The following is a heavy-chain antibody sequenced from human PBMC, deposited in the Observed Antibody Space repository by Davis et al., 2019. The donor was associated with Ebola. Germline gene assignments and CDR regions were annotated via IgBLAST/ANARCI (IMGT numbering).Heavy chain of an antibody. CDR1: GGSISSYY. V-gene: IGHV4-59*01. J-gene: IGHJ4*02. CDR2: IYYSGST. D-gene: IGHD6-6*01. Sequence: MPSETLSLTCTVSGGSISSYYWSWIRQPPGKGLEWIGYIYYSGSTNYNPSLKSQVTISVDTSKNQFSLKLSSVTAADTAVYYCARWNFYSSSLDYWGQGTLVTVSS. CDR3: ARWNFYSSSLDY.